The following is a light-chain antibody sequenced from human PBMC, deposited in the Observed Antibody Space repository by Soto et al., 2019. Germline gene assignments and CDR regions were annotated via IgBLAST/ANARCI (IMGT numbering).Light chain of an antibody. CDR2: GNS. J-gene: IGLJ2*01. CDR3: QSYDSSPSVV. V-gene: IGLV1-40*01. CDR1: SSNIGAGYD. Sequence: QSVLTQPPSVSGAPGQRVTISCTGSSSNIGAGYDVHWYQQLPGTAPKRLMYGNSNRPSGVPDRFSGSKSGTSASLAITGLQAEDEADYYCQSYDSSPSVVFGGGTKLTVL.